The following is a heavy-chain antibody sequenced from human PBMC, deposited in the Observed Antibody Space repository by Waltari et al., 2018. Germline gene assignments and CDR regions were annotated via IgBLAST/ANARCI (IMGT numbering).Heavy chain of an antibody. D-gene: IGHD3-3*01. CDR2: VNHSGST. J-gene: IGHJ3*02. V-gene: IGHV4-34*01. Sequence: QVQLQQWGAGLLKPSETLSLTCAVYGGSFSGSYWSWIHQPPGKGLEWIGEVNHSGSTNYNPSLKSRVTISVDTSKNQFSLKLSSLTAADTAVYYCARGNDFWSGYTDAFDIWGQGTMVTVSS. CDR3: ARGNDFWSGYTDAFDI. CDR1: GGSFSGSY.